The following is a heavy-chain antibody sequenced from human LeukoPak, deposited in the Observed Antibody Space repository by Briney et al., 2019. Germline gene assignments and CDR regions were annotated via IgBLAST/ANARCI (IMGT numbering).Heavy chain of an antibody. J-gene: IGHJ3*02. CDR2: INPNSGGT. D-gene: IGHD3-22*01. CDR3: AREDSSGSDAFDI. Sequence: ASVKVSCKASGYTFTGYYMHWVRQAPGQGLEWMGWINPNSGGTNYAQKFQGRVTMTRDTSISTAYMELSRLRSDDTAVYYCAREDSSGSDAFDIWGQGTMVTVSS. CDR1: GYTFTGYY. V-gene: IGHV1-2*02.